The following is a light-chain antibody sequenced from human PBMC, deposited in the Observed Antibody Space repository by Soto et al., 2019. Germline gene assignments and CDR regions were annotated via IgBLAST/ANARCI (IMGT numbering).Light chain of an antibody. J-gene: IGKJ4*01. CDR1: QSIGRF. V-gene: IGKV1-39*01. CDR2: VAS. CDR3: QQSFTTPLT. Sequence: DIQMTQSPSSLSAPVGDRVTITCRASQSIGRFLNWHQQKPGKAPNVLINVASTLRSGVPSRFSGSGSGTDFNLTINSLQPEDFATYFCQQSFTTPLTFGGGTKVEIK.